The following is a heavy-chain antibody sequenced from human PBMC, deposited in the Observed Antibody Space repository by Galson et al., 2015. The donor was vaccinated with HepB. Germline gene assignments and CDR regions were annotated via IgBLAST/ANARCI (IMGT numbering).Heavy chain of an antibody. D-gene: IGHD2-2*01. CDR2: INPNSGGT. J-gene: IGHJ5*02. CDR1: GYTFTGYY. CDR3: ARGDVVVPAAMPQPNWFDP. Sequence: SVKVSCKASGYTFTGYYMHWVRQAPGQGLEWMGRINPNSGGTNYAQKFQGRVTMTRDTSISTAYMELSRLRSDDTAVYYCARGDVVVPAAMPQPNWFDPWGQGTLVTVSS. V-gene: IGHV1-2*06.